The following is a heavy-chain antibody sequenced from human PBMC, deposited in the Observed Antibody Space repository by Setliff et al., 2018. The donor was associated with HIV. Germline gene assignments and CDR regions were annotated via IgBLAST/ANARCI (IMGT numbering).Heavy chain of an antibody. D-gene: IGHD5-18*01. J-gene: IGHJ4*02. CDR3: ARELRAMVVRIFDY. CDR2: INHSGRA. V-gene: IGHV4-34*01. CDR1: GESFSGYY. Sequence: SETLSLTCAVYGESFSGYYWSWIRQPAGKGLEWLGEINHSGRAKYNPSLKSRASISADTSKNQFSLRLTSVTAADTAVYYCARELRAMVVRIFDYWGQGTLVTVSS.